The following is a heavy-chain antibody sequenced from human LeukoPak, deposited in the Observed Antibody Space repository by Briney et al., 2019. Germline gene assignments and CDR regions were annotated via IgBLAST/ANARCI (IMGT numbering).Heavy chain of an antibody. V-gene: IGHV4-59*01. CDR3: ARYTRIPDY. D-gene: IGHD2-15*01. CDR2: IYYTGDT. CDR1: GASITGYY. Sequence: PSETLSLTCTVSGASITGYYWTWVRQPPGKGLECVGYIYYTGDTNCNPSLKSRVTMSLDTSKSQFSLKLTSVTAADTAIYYCARYTRIPDYWGRGTLVTVTS. J-gene: IGHJ4*02.